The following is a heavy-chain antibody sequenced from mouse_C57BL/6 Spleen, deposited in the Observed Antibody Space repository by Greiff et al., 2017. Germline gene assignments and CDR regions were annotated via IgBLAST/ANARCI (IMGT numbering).Heavy chain of an antibody. D-gene: IGHD2-2*01. J-gene: IGHJ3*01. CDR3: ARYGYDGSGFAY. Sequence: VQLQQSGAELMKPGASVKLSCKATGYTFTGYWIEWVKQRPGHGLEWIGEILPGSGSTNYNEKFKGKATFTADTSANPAYMHLTSLTTEDSASSSCARYGYDGSGFAYRGPGTLVTVSA. CDR1: GYTFTGYW. CDR2: ILPGSGST. V-gene: IGHV1-9*01.